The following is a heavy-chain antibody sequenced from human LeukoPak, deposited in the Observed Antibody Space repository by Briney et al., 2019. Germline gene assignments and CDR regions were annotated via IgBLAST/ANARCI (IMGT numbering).Heavy chain of an antibody. CDR2: IKQDGSEK. D-gene: IGHD4-17*01. J-gene: IGHJ3*02. CDR1: GFTFSTYW. V-gene: IGHV3-7*03. Sequence: GGSLRLSCAASGFTFSTYWMTWVRQAPGKGLEWVANIKQDGSEKYSVDSVKGRFTISRENAKNSLYLQMNSLRAGDTAVYYCARVRSTVTIARGFDIWGQGTMVTVSS. CDR3: ARVRSTVTIARGFDI.